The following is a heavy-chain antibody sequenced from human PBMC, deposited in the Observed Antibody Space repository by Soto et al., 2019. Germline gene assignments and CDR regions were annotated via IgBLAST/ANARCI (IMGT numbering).Heavy chain of an antibody. Sequence: EVQLVESGGGLVQPGGSLRLSCAASGFSFSSYWMSWVRQAPGKGLQLVANINRDASEKYYVDSLRGRFTISRDNAGNSLYLQMNSLRDDVTAVYFCARSPEGSGDYYYFEYWGQGTLVTVSS. CDR3: ARSPEGSGDYYYFEY. V-gene: IGHV3-7*03. D-gene: IGHD3-22*01. CDR2: INRDASEK. CDR1: GFSFSSYW. J-gene: IGHJ4*02.